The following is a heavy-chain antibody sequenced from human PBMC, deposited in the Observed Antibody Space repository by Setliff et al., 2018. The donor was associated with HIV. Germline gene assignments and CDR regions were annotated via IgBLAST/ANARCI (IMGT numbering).Heavy chain of an antibody. CDR2: IYSTGST. CDR3: AKGAGFYGDYTFDH. V-gene: IGHV4-59*11. CDR1: GPSINIHY. D-gene: IGHD4-17*01. J-gene: IGHJ4*02. Sequence: PSETLSLICTVSGPSINIHYWSWIRQSPGKAFEWIGYIYSTGSTNYNPSLQSRVTISMVASRNQFSLKVTSVTAADTAVYYCAKGAGFYGDYTFDHWGQGRQVTVSS.